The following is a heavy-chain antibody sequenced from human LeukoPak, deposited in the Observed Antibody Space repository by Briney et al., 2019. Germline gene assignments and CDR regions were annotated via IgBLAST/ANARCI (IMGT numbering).Heavy chain of an antibody. Sequence: SVKVSCKASGGATCSSDGISWVRQAPGQGLEWMGGIIPMFGTTNYAQKFRGRVTITVDESTTTAYMELNSLTSEDTAVYYCARAMVRGVIIARFGMDVWGRGAAVTVSS. J-gene: IGHJ6*04. CDR3: ARAMVRGVIIARFGMDV. V-gene: IGHV1-69*13. CDR2: IIPMFGTT. D-gene: IGHD3-10*01. CDR1: GGATCSSDG.